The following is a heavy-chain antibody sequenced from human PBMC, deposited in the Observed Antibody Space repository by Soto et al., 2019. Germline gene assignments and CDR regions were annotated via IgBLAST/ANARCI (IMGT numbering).Heavy chain of an antibody. CDR2: IYWYDDK. J-gene: IGHJ3*02. D-gene: IGHD2-21*01. CDR1: GFSLSTSGLG. CDR3: VQAYKTDWVHDGFAI. Sequence: QITLKESGPTLVKPTQTLTLTCTFSGFSLSTSGLGVGWIRQPPGKALEWLGIIYWYDDKPYSPSLRSRVTNDTDTSKNTVLLIISNTDPLDTATYFSVQAYKTDWVHDGFAIWGQGTMVTVSS. V-gene: IGHV2-5*01.